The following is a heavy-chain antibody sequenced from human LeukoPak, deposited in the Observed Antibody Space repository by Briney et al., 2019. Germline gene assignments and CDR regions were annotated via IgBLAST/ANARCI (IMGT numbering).Heavy chain of an antibody. CDR1: GFTFSSYW. J-gene: IGHJ4*02. Sequence: GGSLRLSCAASGFTFSSYWMSWVRQAPGKGLEWVSSVSRSSSYIYYVDSVKGRFTISRDNAKTSLYLQMISLRAEDTAVYYCARHLSGVTGYTYGRGIDYWGQGTLVSVSS. V-gene: IGHV3-21*01. CDR2: VSRSSSYI. CDR3: ARHLSGVTGYTYGRGIDY. D-gene: IGHD5-18*01.